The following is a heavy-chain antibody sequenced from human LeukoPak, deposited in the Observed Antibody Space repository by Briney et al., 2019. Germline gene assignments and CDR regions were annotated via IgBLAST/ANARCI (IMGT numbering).Heavy chain of an antibody. CDR3: ALLGLN. CDR1: GFTFSSYA. Sequence: PGGSLRLSSVGSGFTFSSYAMSWVRQAPGKGLEWVSSIVGSGYTTYYADSVKGRFTISRDNSKNTVYLQMNSLRAEDTAVYYCALLGLNWGQGTLVTVSS. J-gene: IGHJ4*02. CDR2: IVGSGYTT. D-gene: IGHD2-15*01. V-gene: IGHV3-23*01.